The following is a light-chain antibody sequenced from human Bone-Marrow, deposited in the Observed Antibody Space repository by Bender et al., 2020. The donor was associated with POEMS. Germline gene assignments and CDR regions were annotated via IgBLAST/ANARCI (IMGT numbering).Light chain of an antibody. CDR3: QAWDTYSLV. CDR2: QDT. Sequence: SYEVTQPPSVSVSPGQTASITCSGDDLGDKYVAWYQQKPGQSPVLVIYQDTKRPSGIPERFSGSNSGNTATLTISGTQAMDEADYYYQAWDTYSLVFGGGTKLTVL. J-gene: IGLJ2*01. V-gene: IGLV3-1*01. CDR1: DLGDKY.